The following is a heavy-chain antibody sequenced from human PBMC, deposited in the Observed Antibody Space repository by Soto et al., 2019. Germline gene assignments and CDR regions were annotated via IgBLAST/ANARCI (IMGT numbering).Heavy chain of an antibody. J-gene: IGHJ4*02. CDR2: IYWDDDK. CDR1: GFSLSTSGVG. CDR3: ASGRPLGSYPPLFDY. Sequence: SGPTLVKPTQTLTLTCTFSGFSLSTSGVGVGWIRQPPGKALEWLALIYWDDDKRYSPSLKSRLTITKDTSKNQVVLTMTNMDPVDTATYYCASGRPLGSYPPLFDYWGQGTLVTVSS. V-gene: IGHV2-5*02. D-gene: IGHD3-16*02.